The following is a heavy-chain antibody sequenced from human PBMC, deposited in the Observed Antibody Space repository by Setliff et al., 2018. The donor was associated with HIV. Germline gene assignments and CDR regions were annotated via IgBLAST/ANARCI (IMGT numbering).Heavy chain of an antibody. CDR1: GNFISSDIYF. Sequence: SETLSLTCNVSGNFISSDIYFWSWIRQPAGKGLEWLGHIYASGVIKHNPSLKSRVIISVDTSRSQFSLTLKSVTAADSAIYFCVTGTGGPVGRDPPNGYWGQGTPVTVSS. V-gene: IGHV4-61*09. D-gene: IGHD2-2*03. J-gene: IGHJ4*02. CDR3: VTGTGGPVGRDPPNGY. CDR2: IYASGVI.